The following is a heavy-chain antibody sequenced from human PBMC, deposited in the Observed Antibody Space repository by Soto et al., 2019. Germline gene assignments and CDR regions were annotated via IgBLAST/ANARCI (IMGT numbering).Heavy chain of an antibody. Sequence: QVQLVESGGGVVQPETSLRLSCATSGFSFSNSGMHWXXXXXXXXXXXXXVISYDGTNKNYADSVKGRFTISRDNSKXXXXXXXXXXXXXXXXXXXXXXXXXXXXXXXXXXLDPWGQGTLVTVSS. J-gene: IGHJ5*02. V-gene: IGHV3-30*03. CDR1: GFSFSNSG. CDR3: XXXXXXXXXXXXXXLDP. CDR2: ISYDGTNK.